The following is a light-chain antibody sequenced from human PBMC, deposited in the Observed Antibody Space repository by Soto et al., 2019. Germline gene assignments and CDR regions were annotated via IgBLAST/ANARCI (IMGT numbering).Light chain of an antibody. J-gene: IGKJ1*01. CDR2: GAS. CDR3: QQYNSWPHMA. CDR1: QSVNRN. V-gene: IGKV3-15*01. Sequence: EIVMTQSPATLSVSPGERATLSCRASQSVNRNLACYPQKPGQAPRLRVYGASVGATAIPARFSGSGSATEYTLTISCLRSGDFEVYYYQQYNSWPHMAFGPGTKVEI.